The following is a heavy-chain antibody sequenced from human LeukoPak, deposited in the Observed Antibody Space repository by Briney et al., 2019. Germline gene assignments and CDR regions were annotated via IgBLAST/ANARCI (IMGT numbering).Heavy chain of an antibody. Sequence: GGSLRLSCAGSGFTFSSYAMSWVRQAPGKGLEWVSAISNDGGGTQYADFVEGRFTISRDNSKNTLFLQMSSLRAEDTALYYCAKGSSGYFADLWGQGTLVTVSS. CDR1: GFTFSSYA. V-gene: IGHV3-23*01. D-gene: IGHD3-22*01. CDR3: AKGSSGYFADL. CDR2: ISNDGGGT. J-gene: IGHJ5*02.